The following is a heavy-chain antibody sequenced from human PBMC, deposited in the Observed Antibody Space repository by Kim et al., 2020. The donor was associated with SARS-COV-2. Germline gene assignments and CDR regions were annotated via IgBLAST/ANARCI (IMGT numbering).Heavy chain of an antibody. CDR1: GGSISSGGYY. Sequence: SETLSLTCTVSGGSISSGGYYWSWIRQPPGKGLEWIGYIYYSGSTYYNPSLKSRVTISVDTSKNQFSLKLSSVTAADTAVYYCARAMGITIFGVVIVNWFDPLGQATLVTVS. D-gene: IGHD3-3*01. V-gene: IGHV4-31*03. CDR2: IYYSGST. CDR3: ARAMGITIFGVVIVNWFDP. J-gene: IGHJ5*02.